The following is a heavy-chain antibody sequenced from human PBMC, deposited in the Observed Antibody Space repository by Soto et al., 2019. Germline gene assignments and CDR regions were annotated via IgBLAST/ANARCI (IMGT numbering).Heavy chain of an antibody. D-gene: IGHD1-7*01. Sequence: GESLKISCKASGYSFTPFWIGWVRQMPGKGLEWMGFIYLSDSDTRYSPSFQDQVTISADKSISTAYLQWSSLEASDTAIYYCASRKKTTGAFDVLGQGTTVTVSS. CDR3: ASRKKTTGAFDV. CDR2: IYLSDSDT. V-gene: IGHV5-51*01. J-gene: IGHJ3*01. CDR1: GYSFTPFW.